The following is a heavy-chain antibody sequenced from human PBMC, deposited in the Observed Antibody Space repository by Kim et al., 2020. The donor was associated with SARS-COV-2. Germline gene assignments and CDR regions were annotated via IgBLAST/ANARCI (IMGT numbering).Heavy chain of an antibody. J-gene: IGHJ6*02. CDR1: GFTFSSYA. D-gene: IGHD1-26*01. CDR3: AKHMELGRYYYYGMDV. CDR2: ISGSGGST. Sequence: GGSLRLSCAASGFTFSSYAMSWVRQAPGKGLEWVSAISGSGGSTYYADSVKGRFTISRDNSKNTLYLQMNSLRAEDTAVYYCAKHMELGRYYYYGMDVWGQGTTVTVSS. V-gene: IGHV3-23*01.